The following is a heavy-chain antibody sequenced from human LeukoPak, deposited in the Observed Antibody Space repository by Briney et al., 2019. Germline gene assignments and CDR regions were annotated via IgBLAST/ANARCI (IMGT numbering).Heavy chain of an antibody. Sequence: GGSLRLSCTASGFTFNKSWMHWVRQAPGKGLVWVARINSLESLITYADSVKGRFTISRDNAKNSLYLQMNSLRAEDTAVYYCARDFYDTSGYYYDYWGQGTLVTVSS. V-gene: IGHV3-74*01. J-gene: IGHJ4*02. CDR1: GFTFNKSW. D-gene: IGHD3-22*01. CDR3: ARDFYDTSGYYYDY. CDR2: INSLESLI.